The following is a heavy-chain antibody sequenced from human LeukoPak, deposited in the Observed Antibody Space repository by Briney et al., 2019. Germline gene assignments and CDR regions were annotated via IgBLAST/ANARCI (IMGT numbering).Heavy chain of an antibody. CDR1: GFTFSSYG. Sequence: GGSLRLSCAASGFTFSSYGMHWVRQVPGKGLEWVAVISYDGNNKNYADSAKGRFTISRDNSKRTLYLQMNSLRADDTAVYYCAKGGGHFDYWGQGTLVTVSS. J-gene: IGHJ4*02. V-gene: IGHV3-30*18. CDR3: AKGGGHFDY. CDR2: ISYDGNNK. D-gene: IGHD3-16*01.